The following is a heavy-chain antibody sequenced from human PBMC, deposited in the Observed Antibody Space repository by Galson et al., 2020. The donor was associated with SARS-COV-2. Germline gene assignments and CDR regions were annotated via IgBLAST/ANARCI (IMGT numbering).Heavy chain of an antibody. V-gene: IGHV3-23*01. D-gene: IGHD4-4*01. J-gene: IGHJ5*02. CDR1: GFTFSSYA. CDR2: ISCSGGST. Sequence: GESLKISCAASGFTFSSYAMSWVRQAPGKGLEWVSAISCSGGSTYYADSVKGRFTISRDNSKNTLYLQMNSQRAEDTAVYYCAKDGGSNYDWFDPWGQGTLVTVSS. CDR3: AKDGGSNYDWFDP.